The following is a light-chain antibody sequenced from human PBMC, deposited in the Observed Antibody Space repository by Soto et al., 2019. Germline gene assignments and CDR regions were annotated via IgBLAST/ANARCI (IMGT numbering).Light chain of an antibody. Sequence: EIVLTQSPATLSLSPGERATLSCRASQSVSSNLAWYQQKPGQAPRLLIYGASTRATGIPARFSGSGSETVFTLTISSLQSEDFAVYFCQEYKNWPRGTFGQGTRLEI. CDR3: QEYKNWPRGT. J-gene: IGKJ5*01. V-gene: IGKV3-15*01. CDR1: QSVSSN. CDR2: GAS.